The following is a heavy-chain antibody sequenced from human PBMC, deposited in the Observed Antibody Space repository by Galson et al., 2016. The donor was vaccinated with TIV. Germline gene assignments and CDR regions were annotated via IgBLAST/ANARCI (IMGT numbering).Heavy chain of an antibody. Sequence: SVKVSCKASGDTFTGYYVHWVRQAPGQGLEWTGWIDPRSVATNYAQKFQGRVTMTRDTSISTAHMELTRLTPDDTAVYYCARARYGDYFDYWGQGTLVTDSS. CDR1: GDTFTGYY. D-gene: IGHD4-17*01. V-gene: IGHV1-2*02. J-gene: IGHJ4*01. CDR2: IDPRSVAT. CDR3: ARARYGDYFDY.